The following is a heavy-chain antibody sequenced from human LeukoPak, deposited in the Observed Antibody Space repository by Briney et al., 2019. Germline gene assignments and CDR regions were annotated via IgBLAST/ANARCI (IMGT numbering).Heavy chain of an antibody. D-gene: IGHD3-10*01. V-gene: IGHV3-7*01. CDR3: TREGAGGFDY. Sequence: GGSLRLSCAASGFTLSTYWMSWVRQAPGEGLECVAHIRQDGSERSYVDSVKGRFTISRDNAKNSLYLQMNSLRAEDTAVYYCTREGAGGFDYWGQGTLVTVSS. CDR1: GFTLSTYW. J-gene: IGHJ4*02. CDR2: IRQDGSER.